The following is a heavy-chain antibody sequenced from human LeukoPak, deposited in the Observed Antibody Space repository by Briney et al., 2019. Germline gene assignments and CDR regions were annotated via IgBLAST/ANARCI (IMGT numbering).Heavy chain of an antibody. D-gene: IGHD4-23*01. CDR2: INPNSGGT. CDR3: ARLTMVVSPVDY. J-gene: IGHJ4*02. Sequence: ASVKVSCKASRYTFTGYYMHWVRQAPGQGLEWMGRINPNSGGTNYAQKFQGRVTMTRDTSISTAYMELSRLRSDDTAVYYCARLTMVVSPVDYWGQGTLVTVSS. CDR1: RYTFTGYY. V-gene: IGHV1-2*06.